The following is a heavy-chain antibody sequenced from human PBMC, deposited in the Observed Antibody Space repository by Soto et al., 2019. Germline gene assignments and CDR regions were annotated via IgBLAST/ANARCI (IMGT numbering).Heavy chain of an antibody. J-gene: IGHJ6*02. CDR3: ATAYYDFWSGYYARTNYYYYYGMDV. V-gene: IGHV5-51*01. D-gene: IGHD3-3*01. CDR1: GYSFTSYW. Sequence: GESLKISCKGSGYSFTSYWIGWVRQMPGKGLEWMGIIYPGDSDTRYSPSFQGQVTISADKSISTAYLQWSSLKASDTAMYYCATAYYDFWSGYYARTNYYYYYGMDVWGQGTTVTVP. CDR2: IYPGDSDT.